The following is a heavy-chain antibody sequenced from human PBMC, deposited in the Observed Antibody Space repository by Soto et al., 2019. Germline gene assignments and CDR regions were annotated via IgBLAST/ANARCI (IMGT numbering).Heavy chain of an antibody. V-gene: IGHV4-34*01. CDR2: INHSGST. Sequence: SETLSLTCAVYGGSFSGYYWSWIRQPPGKGPEWIGEINHSGSTNYNPSLKSRVTISVDTSKNQFSLKLSSVTAADTAGYYCARWGTDAFDIWGQGTMVTVSS. D-gene: IGHD3-16*01. J-gene: IGHJ3*02. CDR1: GGSFSGYY. CDR3: ARWGTDAFDI.